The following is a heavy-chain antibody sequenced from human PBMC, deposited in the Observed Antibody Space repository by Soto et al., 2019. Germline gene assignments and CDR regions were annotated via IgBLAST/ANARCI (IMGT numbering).Heavy chain of an antibody. D-gene: IGHD3-3*01. CDR2: ISSSGSTI. CDR3: AKDHRDYDFWSGPDY. J-gene: IGHJ4*02. Sequence: PGGSLRLSCAASGFTFSNYAMSWIRQAPGKGLEWVSYISSSGSTIYYADSVKGRFTISRDNAKNSLYLQMNSLRAEDTAVYYCAKDHRDYDFWSGPDYWGQGTLVTVS. V-gene: IGHV3-11*04. CDR1: GFTFSNYA.